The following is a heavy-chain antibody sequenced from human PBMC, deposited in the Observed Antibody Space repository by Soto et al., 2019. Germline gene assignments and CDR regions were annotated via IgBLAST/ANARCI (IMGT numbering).Heavy chain of an antibody. CDR3: ARGAPDSSWGI. Sequence: PSETLSLTCTVSGGSISSGTYYWSWFRQLPAEGLEWIGYIYHSGRSYYNLSLKSRATLSVDTSKNQFSLNLSSVTAADTAVYYCARGAPDSSWGIWGPGTMVTVSS. CDR2: IYHSGRS. CDR1: GGSISSGTYY. D-gene: IGHD3-22*01. V-gene: IGHV4-31*03. J-gene: IGHJ3*02.